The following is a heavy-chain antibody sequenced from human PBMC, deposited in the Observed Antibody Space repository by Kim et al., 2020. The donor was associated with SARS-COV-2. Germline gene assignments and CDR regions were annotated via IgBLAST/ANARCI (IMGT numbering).Heavy chain of an antibody. CDR2: IYYSGST. D-gene: IGHD3-10*01. J-gene: IGHJ5*02. Sequence: SETLSLTCTVSGGSISSGGYYWSWIRQHPGKGLEWIGYIYYSGSTYYNPSLKSRVTISVDTSKNQFSLKLSSVTAADTAVYYCAREGSSATMVRGDDWFDPWSQGTLVTVSS. CDR3: AREGSSATMVRGDDWFDP. CDR1: GGSISSGGYY. V-gene: IGHV4-31*03.